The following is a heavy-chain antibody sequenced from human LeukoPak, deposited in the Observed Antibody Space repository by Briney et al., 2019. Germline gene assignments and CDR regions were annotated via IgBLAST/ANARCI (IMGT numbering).Heavy chain of an antibody. J-gene: IGHJ6*03. CDR3: ARESFYDFWSGYSLPYYYYYMDV. Sequence: SETLSLTCTVSGGSISNGSYYWSWIRQPAGKGLEWIGRIYTSGSTNYNPSLKSRVTISVDTSKNQFSLKLSSVTAADTAVYYCARESFYDFWSGYSLPYYYYYMDVWGKGTTVTVSS. D-gene: IGHD3-3*01. CDR1: GGSISNGSYY. CDR2: IYTSGST. V-gene: IGHV4-61*02.